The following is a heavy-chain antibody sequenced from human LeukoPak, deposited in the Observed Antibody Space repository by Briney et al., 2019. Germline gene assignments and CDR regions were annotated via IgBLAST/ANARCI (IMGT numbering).Heavy chain of an antibody. Sequence: SQTLSLTCVISGDSVSSNSAAWNWIRQSPSRGLQWLGRTYYRSKWYNDYAVSVKSRITINPDTSKNQFSLQLNSVTPEDTAVYYCARAPRYCSGGSCYWGYYYYYMDVWGKGTTVTISS. CDR2: TYYRSKWYN. CDR3: ARAPRYCSGGSCYWGYYYYYMDV. CDR1: GDSVSSNSAA. V-gene: IGHV6-1*01. J-gene: IGHJ6*03. D-gene: IGHD2-15*01.